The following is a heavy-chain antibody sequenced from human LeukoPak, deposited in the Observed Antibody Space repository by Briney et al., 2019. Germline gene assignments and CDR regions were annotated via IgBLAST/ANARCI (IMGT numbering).Heavy chain of an antibody. J-gene: IGHJ4*02. CDR3: ARVYSLLYYFDC. D-gene: IGHD1-26*01. CDR2: ISYDGSNK. V-gene: IGHV3-30*01. CDR1: GFTFSSYA. Sequence: GESLRLSCAASGFTFSSYAMHWVRQAPGKGLEWVAVISYDGSNKYYADSVKGRFTISRDNSKNTLYLQMNSLRAEDTAVYYCARVYSLLYYFDCWGQGTLVTVSS.